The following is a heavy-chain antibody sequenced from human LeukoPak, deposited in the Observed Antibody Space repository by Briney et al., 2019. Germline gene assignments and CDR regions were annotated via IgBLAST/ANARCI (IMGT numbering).Heavy chain of an antibody. CDR1: GFNFNNYG. D-gene: IGHD3-10*01. J-gene: IGHJ5*02. V-gene: IGHV3-74*01. Sequence: GGSLRLSCAVSGFNFNNYGMFWVRQVPGKGLEWVSRIKSDGSSIYADSVKGRFTISRDNAKNTLYLQMNSLRAEDTAVYYCARAVTYYYGSVTYDWFDPWGQGTLVTVSS. CDR3: ARAVTYYYGSVTYDWFDP. CDR2: IKSDGSSI.